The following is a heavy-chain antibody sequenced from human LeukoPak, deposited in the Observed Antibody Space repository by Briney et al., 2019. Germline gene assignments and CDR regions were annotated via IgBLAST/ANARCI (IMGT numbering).Heavy chain of an antibody. V-gene: IGHV3-7*04. CDR1: GFTFSSYW. Sequence: PGGSLRLSCAASGFTFSSYWLTWVRQAPGKGLEWVANIKHDGSEKYYVDSVKGRFTISRDNTENSLYLQMNSLRAEDTAVYYCARGRGNDYWGQGTLVTVSS. D-gene: IGHD3-10*01. CDR2: IKHDGSEK. CDR3: ARGRGNDY. J-gene: IGHJ4*02.